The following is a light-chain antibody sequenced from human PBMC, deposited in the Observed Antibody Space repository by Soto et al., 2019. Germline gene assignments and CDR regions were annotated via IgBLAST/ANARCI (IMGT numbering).Light chain of an antibody. CDR1: QGISTY. Sequence: DIQLTQSPSFLSASVGDRVTITCRASQGISTYLAWYQQKPGKAPKLLIYGASTLQSGVPSRFSGSGSGTEFTLAISSLQTEDFATYCCQQVNSFPPFTFGPGTKVEI. CDR2: GAS. J-gene: IGKJ3*01. CDR3: QQVNSFPPFT. V-gene: IGKV1-9*01.